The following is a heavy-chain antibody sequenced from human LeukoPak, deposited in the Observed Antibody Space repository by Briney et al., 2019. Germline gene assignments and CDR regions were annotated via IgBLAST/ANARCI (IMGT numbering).Heavy chain of an antibody. V-gene: IGHV4-30-2*01. D-gene: IGHD6-6*01. CDR1: GFTFSDYY. CDR2: IYHSGST. Sequence: LRLSCAASGFTFSDYYMSWIRQPPGKGLEWIGYIYHSGSTYYNPSLKSRVTISVDRSKNQFSLKLSSVTAADTAVYYCARGVSSLHFDYWGQGTLVTVSS. CDR3: ARGVSSLHFDY. J-gene: IGHJ4*02.